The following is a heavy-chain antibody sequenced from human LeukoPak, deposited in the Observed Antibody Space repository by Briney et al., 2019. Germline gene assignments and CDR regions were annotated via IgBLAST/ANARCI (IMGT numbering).Heavy chain of an antibody. V-gene: IGHV4-59*01. D-gene: IGHD3-3*01. J-gene: IGHJ6*02. Sequence: PSETLSLTCTVSGGSISSYYWSWIRQPPGKRLEWIGYIYYSGSTNYNPSLKSRVTISVDTSKNQFSLKLSSVTAADTAVYYCARSPYYDFWSGYSDYGMDVWGQGTTVTVSS. CDR1: GGSISSYY. CDR2: IYYSGST. CDR3: ARSPYYDFWSGYSDYGMDV.